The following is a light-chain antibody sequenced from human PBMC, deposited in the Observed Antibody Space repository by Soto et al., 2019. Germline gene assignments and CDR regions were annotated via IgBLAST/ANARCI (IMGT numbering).Light chain of an antibody. J-gene: IGLJ1*01. V-gene: IGLV3-21*02. CDR2: DDT. CDR3: QVWDSSSDHYG. CDR1: NIGRKS. Sequence: SYELTQPPSVSVAPGQTARITCGGNNIGRKSVHWYQQKPGQAPVLVVYDDTDQPSGIPERFSGSNSGNTAALTISRVEAGDEADYYCQVWDSSSDHYGFGTGTKVTVL.